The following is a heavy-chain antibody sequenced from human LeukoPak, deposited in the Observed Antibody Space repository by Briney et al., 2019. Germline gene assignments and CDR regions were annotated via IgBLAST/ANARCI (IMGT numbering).Heavy chain of an antibody. CDR2: IYSGGST. V-gene: IGHV3-66*01. D-gene: IGHD3-10*01. CDR1: GFTVSSNY. CDR3: ARELRGITMVRGVLYYYYYYMDV. J-gene: IGHJ6*03. Sequence: GGSLRLSCAASGFTVSSNYMSWVRQAPGKGLEWVSVIYSGGSTYYADSAKGRFTISRDDSKNTLYLQMNSLRAEDTAVYYCARELRGITMVRGVLYYYYYYMDVWGKGTTVTISS.